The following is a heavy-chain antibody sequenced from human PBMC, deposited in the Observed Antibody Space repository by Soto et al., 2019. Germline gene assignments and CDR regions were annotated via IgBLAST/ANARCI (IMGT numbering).Heavy chain of an antibody. V-gene: IGHV3-30*18. J-gene: IGHJ4*02. CDR3: AKAEWELPYFDY. CDR2: ISYDGSNK. CDR1: GFTFSSYG. Sequence: GESLKISCAASGFTFSSYGMHWVRQAPGKGLEWVAVISYDGSNKYYADSVKGRFTISRDNSKNTLYLQMNSLRAEDTAVYYCAKAEWELPYFDYWGQGTLVTVS. D-gene: IGHD1-26*01.